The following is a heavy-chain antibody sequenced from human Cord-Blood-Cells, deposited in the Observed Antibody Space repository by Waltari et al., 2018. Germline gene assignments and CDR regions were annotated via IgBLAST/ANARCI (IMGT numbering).Heavy chain of an antibody. CDR1: GGSISSSSYY. CDR2: SYYSGST. J-gene: IGHJ3*02. V-gene: IGHV4-39*01. D-gene: IGHD3-10*01. CDR3: ARPRGSGSYYDAFDI. Sequence: QLQLQESGPGLVKPSETLSLTCTVSGGSISSSSYYWGWIRQPPGKGLEWIGSSYYSGSTYYNPSLKSRVTISVDTSKNQFSLKLSSVTAADTAVYYCARPRGSGSYYDAFDIWGQGTMVTVSS.